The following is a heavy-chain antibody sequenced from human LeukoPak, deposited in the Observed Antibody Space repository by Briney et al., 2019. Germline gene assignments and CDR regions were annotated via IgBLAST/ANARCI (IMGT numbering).Heavy chain of an antibody. V-gene: IGHV4-39*01. CDR3: ARRGYCSSTSCYEYWFDP. CDR2: IYYSGST. CDR1: GGSISSSSYY. D-gene: IGHD2-2*01. J-gene: IGHJ5*02. Sequence: SETLSLTCTVSGGSISSSSYYWGWIRQPPGKGLEWIGIIYYSGSTYYNPSLKSRLTISVDTSKNQFSLKLTSVTATDTAVYYCARRGYCSSTSCYEYWFDPWGQGTLVTVSS.